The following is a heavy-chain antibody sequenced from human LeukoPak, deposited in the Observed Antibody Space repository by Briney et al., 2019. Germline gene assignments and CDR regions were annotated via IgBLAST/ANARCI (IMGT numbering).Heavy chain of an antibody. Sequence: KPGGSLRLSCAASGFTFSDYYMSWIRQAPGKGLEWVSYISSSGSTIYYADSVKGRFTISRDNAKNSVYLQMNSLRAEDTAVYYCARDQFVSGSTYEAFDYWGQGTLVTVSS. V-gene: IGHV3-11*04. CDR3: ARDQFVSGSTYEAFDY. CDR1: GFTFSDYY. J-gene: IGHJ4*02. CDR2: ISSSGSTI. D-gene: IGHD1-7*01.